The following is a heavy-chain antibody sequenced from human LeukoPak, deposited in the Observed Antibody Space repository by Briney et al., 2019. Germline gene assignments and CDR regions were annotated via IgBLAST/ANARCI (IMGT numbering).Heavy chain of an antibody. CDR3: AKLLRAGRILTISLES. D-gene: IGHD2/OR15-2a*01. Sequence: GGSLRLSCAASGFMFSSYAMSWVRQAPGKGLEWVSAISGSGGSTYYADSVKGRFTISRDNSRNTLYLQMSSLRAEDTAVYYCAKLLRAGRILTISLESWGQGTLVTVSS. V-gene: IGHV3-23*01. CDR2: ISGSGGST. J-gene: IGHJ4*02. CDR1: GFMFSSYA.